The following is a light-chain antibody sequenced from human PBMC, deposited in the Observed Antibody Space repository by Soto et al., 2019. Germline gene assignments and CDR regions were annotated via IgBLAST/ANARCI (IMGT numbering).Light chain of an antibody. CDR1: SSDVGSYNL. J-gene: IGLJ2*01. CDR3: CSYAGSSTVV. CDR2: EGS. Sequence: QSALTQPASVSGSPGQSSTISCTGTSSDVGSYNLVSWYQQHPGKAPKLMIYEGSKRPSGVSNRFSGSKSGNTASLTISGLQAEDEGDYYCCSYAGSSTVVFGGGTKLTVL. V-gene: IGLV2-23*01.